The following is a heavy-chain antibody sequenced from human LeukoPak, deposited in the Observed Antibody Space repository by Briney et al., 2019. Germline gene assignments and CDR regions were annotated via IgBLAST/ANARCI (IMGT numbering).Heavy chain of an antibody. CDR1: GGSISSGGYY. CDR2: INHSGST. V-gene: IGHV4-30-2*01. J-gene: IGHJ4*02. CDR3: ARGKRLRLGELLY. D-gene: IGHD3-16*01. Sequence: SQTLSLTCTVSGGSISSGGYYWSWIRQPPGKGLEWIGEINHSGSTNYNPSLKSRVTISVDTSKNQFSLRLSSVTAADTAVYYCARGKRLRLGELLYWGQGTLVTVSS.